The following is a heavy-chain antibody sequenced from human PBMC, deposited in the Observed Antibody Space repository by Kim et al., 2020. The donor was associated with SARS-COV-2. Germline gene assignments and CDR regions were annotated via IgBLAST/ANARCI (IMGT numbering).Heavy chain of an antibody. V-gene: IGHV4-38-2*02. D-gene: IGHD3-9*01. Sequence: SETLSLTCTVSGYSISSGYYWGWIRQPPGKGLEWIGSIYHSGSTYYNPSLKSRVTISVDTSKNQFSLKLSSVTAADTAVYYCARLPLSGSFLGDILTGYYGTHFDYWGQGTLVTVSS. CDR2: IYHSGST. J-gene: IGHJ4*02. CDR1: GYSISSGYY. CDR3: ARLPLSGSFLGDILTGYYGTHFDY.